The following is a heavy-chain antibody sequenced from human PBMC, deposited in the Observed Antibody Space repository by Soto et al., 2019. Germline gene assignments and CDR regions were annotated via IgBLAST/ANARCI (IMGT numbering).Heavy chain of an antibody. V-gene: IGHV1-46*01. J-gene: IGHJ5*02. CDR3: ASAGSSSGGGALDNWFDP. Sequence: ASVKVSCKASGYTFTNYYMHWVRQAPGQGLEWMGIINPSGVVTTYAQRFQGRVTMTRDTSTNTVYMELSSLRSEDTAVYYCASAGSSSGGGALDNWFDPWGQGTLVTVSS. CDR1: GYTFTNYY. CDR2: INPSGVVT. D-gene: IGHD6-19*01.